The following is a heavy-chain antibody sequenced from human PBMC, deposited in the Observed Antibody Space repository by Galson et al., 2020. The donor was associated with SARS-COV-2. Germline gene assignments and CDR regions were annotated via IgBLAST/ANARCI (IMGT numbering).Heavy chain of an antibody. CDR3: AACIVGATKREYYYYYGMDV. CDR1: GFTFSSYG. Sequence: TGGSLRLSCAASGFTFSSYGMHWVRQAPGKGLEWVAVISYDGSNKYYADSVMGRFTISRDNSKNTLYLQMNSLRAEDTAVYYCAACIVGATKREYYYYYGMDVWGQGTTVTVSS. V-gene: IGHV3-30*03. D-gene: IGHD1-26*01. CDR2: ISYDGSNK. J-gene: IGHJ6*02.